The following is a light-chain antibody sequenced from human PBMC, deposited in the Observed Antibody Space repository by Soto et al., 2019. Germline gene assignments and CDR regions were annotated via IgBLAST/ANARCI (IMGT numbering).Light chain of an antibody. CDR1: NIGSKS. CDR3: QVWDGNTVV. V-gene: IGLV3-21*04. J-gene: IGLJ2*01. Sequence: SYELTQPPSVSVAPGKTARITCGGNNIGSKSVHWYQQKSGQAPVLVIYYDSERPSGIPARLSGSKSGNTPTLTITRVEAGDEADYYCQVWDGNTVVFGGGTKLTVL. CDR2: YDS.